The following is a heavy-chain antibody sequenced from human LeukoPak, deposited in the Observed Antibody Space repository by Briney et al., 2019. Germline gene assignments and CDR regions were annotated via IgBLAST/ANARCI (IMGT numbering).Heavy chain of an antibody. CDR1: GGSFSGYY. Sequence: KPSETLSLTCAVYGGSFSGYYWSWIRQPPGKGLEWIGEINHSGSTNYNPSLKSRVTISVDTSKNQFSLKLSSVTAADTAVYYCARARNYYMDVWGKGTTVTISS. CDR3: ARARNYYMDV. CDR2: INHSGST. V-gene: IGHV4-34*01. J-gene: IGHJ6*03.